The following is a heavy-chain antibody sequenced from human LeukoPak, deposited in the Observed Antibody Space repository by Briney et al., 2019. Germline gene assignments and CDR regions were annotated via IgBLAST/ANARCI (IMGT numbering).Heavy chain of an antibody. J-gene: IGHJ6*03. CDR2: IIPIFGTA. Sequence: SVKVSCKASGGTFSSYAISWVRQAPGQGLEWMGGIIPIFGTANYAQKFQGRVTITADESTSTAYMELSSLRSEDTAAYYCARAITYYYYYYYMDVWGKGTTVTVSS. CDR3: ARAITYYYYYYYMDV. V-gene: IGHV1-69*01. D-gene: IGHD5-12*01. CDR1: GGTFSSYA.